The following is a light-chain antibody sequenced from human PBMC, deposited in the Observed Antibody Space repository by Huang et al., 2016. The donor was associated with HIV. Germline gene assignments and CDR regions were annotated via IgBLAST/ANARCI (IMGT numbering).Light chain of an antibody. CDR2: AAS. J-gene: IGKJ1*01. CDR3: QKYDSAPRT. V-gene: IGKV1-27*01. Sequence: MTQSPPSLSASIGARVTLTCRASRDISTFLAWYQQKRGKPPRLRIYAASILHSGVPSRFSGGGSGTNFTLTVSSLQPEDVANYYCQKYDSAPRTFGQGTKLEL. CDR1: RDISTF.